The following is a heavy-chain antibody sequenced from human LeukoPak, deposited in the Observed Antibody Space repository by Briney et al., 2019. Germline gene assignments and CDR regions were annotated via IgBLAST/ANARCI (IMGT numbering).Heavy chain of an antibody. CDR2: ISPDGSST. D-gene: IGHD1-26*01. Sequence: GGSLRLSCAASGFTFSNYWMHWVRQAPGKGLLWVSRISPDGSSTTYADSVKGRFTISRDDAKNTLYLQMISLRAEETAVYYCASPVVGTTLCLWGQGTLVTVSS. CDR3: ASPVVGTTLCL. CDR1: GFTFSNYW. V-gene: IGHV3-74*01. J-gene: IGHJ4*02.